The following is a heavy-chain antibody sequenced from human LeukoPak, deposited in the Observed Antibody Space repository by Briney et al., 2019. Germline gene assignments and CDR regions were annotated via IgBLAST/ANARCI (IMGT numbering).Heavy chain of an antibody. Sequence: ASVKVSCKASGYTFTSYGITWVRRAPGQGLEWMGWISAYNGNTNSAQNLQARVTMTTDSATSTAYMELRSLTSDDTAVYYCARTYSKYFSSSEFDSWGQGTLVTVSS. CDR1: GYTFTSYG. J-gene: IGHJ4*02. V-gene: IGHV1-18*01. CDR2: ISAYNGNT. CDR3: ARTYSKYFSSSEFDS. D-gene: IGHD2/OR15-2a*01.